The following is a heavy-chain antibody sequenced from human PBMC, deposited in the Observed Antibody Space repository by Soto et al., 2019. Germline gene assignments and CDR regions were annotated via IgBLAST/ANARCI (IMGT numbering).Heavy chain of an antibody. Sequence: VQLVESGGGLVQPGGSRRLSCVVSGINFDYFAMHWVRQVPGKGLELVSGINWDSEDIGYAYSVKGRFTISRDNAKNSLYLQMNSLKAEDTALYYCAKDTAPGFYDANGHLDSWGEGAPVTVSS. CDR3: AKDTAPGFYDANGHLDS. CDR2: INWDSEDI. CDR1: GINFDYFA. V-gene: IGHV3-9*01. D-gene: IGHD2-8*01. J-gene: IGHJ4*02.